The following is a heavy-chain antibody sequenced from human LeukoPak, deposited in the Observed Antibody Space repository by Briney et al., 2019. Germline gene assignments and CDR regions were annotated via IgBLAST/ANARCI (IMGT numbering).Heavy chain of an antibody. V-gene: IGHV4-30-4*08. Sequence: PSQTLSLTCTVSGGSISSGDYYWSWIRQPPGKGLEWIGYIYYRGTTYYNPSLKSRVTISVDTSKNQFSLKLSSVTAADTAVYYCAREYRYDFWSGYPGRFDPWGQGTLVPVSS. D-gene: IGHD3-3*01. CDR1: GGSISSGDYY. J-gene: IGHJ5*02. CDR3: AREYRYDFWSGYPGRFDP. CDR2: IYYRGTT.